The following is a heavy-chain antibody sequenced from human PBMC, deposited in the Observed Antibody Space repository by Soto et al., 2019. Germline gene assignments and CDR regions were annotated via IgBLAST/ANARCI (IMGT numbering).Heavy chain of an antibody. Sequence: EVQLLESGGGLAQPGGSLRLSFAASGFTFSSYAMSWVRQGPGKGLEWVSAISGSGASTFYTDSVKGRFTVSRDNSKNTLYLQMNSLRAEDTAVYYCAKATIRFLDTYGMDVWGQGTTVAVSS. CDR1: GFTFSSYA. D-gene: IGHD3-3*01. J-gene: IGHJ6*02. CDR2: ISGSGAST. CDR3: AKATIRFLDTYGMDV. V-gene: IGHV3-23*01.